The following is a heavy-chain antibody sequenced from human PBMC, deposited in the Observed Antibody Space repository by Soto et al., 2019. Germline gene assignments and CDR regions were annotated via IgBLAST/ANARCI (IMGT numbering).Heavy chain of an antibody. CDR1: GFTFSSYG. Sequence: GGSLRLSCAASGFTFSSYGMHWVRQAPGKGLEWVAVIWYDGSNKYYADSVKGRFTISRDNSKNTLYLQMNSLRAEDTAVYYCARTVSGWYSYYFDYWGQGTLVTVSS. CDR3: ARTVSGWYSYYFDY. D-gene: IGHD6-19*01. CDR2: IWYDGSNK. J-gene: IGHJ4*02. V-gene: IGHV3-33*01.